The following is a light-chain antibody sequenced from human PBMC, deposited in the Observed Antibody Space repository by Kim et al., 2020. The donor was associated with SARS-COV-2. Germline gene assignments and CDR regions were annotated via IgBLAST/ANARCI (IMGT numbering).Light chain of an antibody. J-gene: IGKJ4*01. CDR2: KVF. V-gene: IGKV2D-29*02. CDR1: QSLLHSDGKTY. CDR3: MQSLELPLT. Sequence: DLVMTQTPVSLSVTPGQPASIYCKSSQSLLHSDGKTYFYWYLQRPGQSPKLLIYKVFNRFSGVPDRFSGSGSGTDFTLRISRVEADDVGIYYCMQSLELPLTFGGGTKVDIK.